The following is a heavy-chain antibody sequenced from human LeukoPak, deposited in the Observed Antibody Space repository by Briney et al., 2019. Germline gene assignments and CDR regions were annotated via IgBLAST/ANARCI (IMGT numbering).Heavy chain of an antibody. Sequence: PGGSLRLSCAASGLTFDDYGMSWVRQAPGKGLEWVSGINWNGGSTGYADSVKGRFTISRDNAKNSLYLQMNSLRAEDTALYHCARDLKYYGSGSYYTSDYWGQGTLVTVSS. CDR3: ARDLKYYGSGSYYTSDY. D-gene: IGHD3-10*01. J-gene: IGHJ4*02. V-gene: IGHV3-20*01. CDR2: INWNGGST. CDR1: GLTFDDYG.